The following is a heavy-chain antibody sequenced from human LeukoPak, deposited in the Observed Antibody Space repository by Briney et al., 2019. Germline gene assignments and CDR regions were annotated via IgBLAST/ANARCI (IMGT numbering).Heavy chain of an antibody. CDR3: ARSMVRGVPTPFDY. Sequence: PSETLSLTCTVSGGSISSYYWSWIRQPPGKGLEWIGYIYYSGSTNYNPSLKSRVTISVDTSKNQFSLKLSSVTAADTAVYYCARSMVRGVPTPFDYWGQGTLVTVSS. J-gene: IGHJ4*02. D-gene: IGHD3-10*01. CDR2: IYYSGST. V-gene: IGHV4-59*01. CDR1: GGSISSYY.